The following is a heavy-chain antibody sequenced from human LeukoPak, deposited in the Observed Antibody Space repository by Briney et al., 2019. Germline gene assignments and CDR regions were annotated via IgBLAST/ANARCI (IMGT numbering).Heavy chain of an antibody. J-gene: IGHJ6*03. Sequence: PSETLSLTCAVYGGSFSGYYWSWIRQPPGKGLEWIGEINHSGSTNYNPSLKSRVTISVDTSKNQFSLKLNSVTAADTAVYYCARVYDSGSQAYFYYMDVWGKGTTVTISS. CDR3: ARVYDSGSQAYFYYMDV. CDR1: GGSFSGYY. V-gene: IGHV4-34*01. CDR2: INHSGST. D-gene: IGHD3-10*01.